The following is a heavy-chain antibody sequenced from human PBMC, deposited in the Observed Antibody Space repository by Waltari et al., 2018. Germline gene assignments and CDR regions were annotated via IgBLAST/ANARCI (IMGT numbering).Heavy chain of an antibody. V-gene: IGHV3-30*18. CDR2: IGHDGSLK. D-gene: IGHD2-15*01. Sequence: QVQREESGGGVVQPGMSLRLSCSASGFYFSSSGMHWGRQAPGKGLGWVAVIGHDGSLKYYADTVRGRFTISRDNSKNTLFLEMNSLRGEDTAVYYCAKENNDLLCDSWGQGTQVTVSS. J-gene: IGHJ5*01. CDR1: GFYFSSSG. CDR3: AKENNDLLCDS.